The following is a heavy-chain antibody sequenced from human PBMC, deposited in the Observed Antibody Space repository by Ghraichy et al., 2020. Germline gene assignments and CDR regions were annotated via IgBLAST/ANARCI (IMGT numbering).Heavy chain of an antibody. Sequence: GGSLRLSCAASGFTVSSNYMSWVRQAPGTGLEWVSVIYSGGSTYYADSVKGRFTISRDNSKNTLYLQMNSLRAEDTAVYYCARDGPAEDIVVVPAAIPWYYWGQGTLVTVSS. V-gene: IGHV3-66*01. CDR3: ARDGPAEDIVVVPAAIPWYY. CDR1: GFTVSSNY. CDR2: IYSGGST. D-gene: IGHD2-2*02. J-gene: IGHJ4*02.